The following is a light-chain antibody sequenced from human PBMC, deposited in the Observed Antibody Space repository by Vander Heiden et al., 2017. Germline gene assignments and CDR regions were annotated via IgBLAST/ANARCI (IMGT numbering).Light chain of an antibody. Sequence: DIQMTQSPSTLSASVGDRVTITCRASQSISSWLAGYQQKPGKAPKLLIYKASSLESGVPSRFSGSGSGTEFTLTISSLQPDDFATYYCQQSRTFGQGTKVEIK. CDR1: QSISSW. J-gene: IGKJ1*01. V-gene: IGKV1-5*03. CDR3: QQSRT. CDR2: KAS.